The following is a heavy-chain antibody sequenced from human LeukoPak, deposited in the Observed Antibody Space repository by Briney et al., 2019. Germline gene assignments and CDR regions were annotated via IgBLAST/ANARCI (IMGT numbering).Heavy chain of an antibody. V-gene: IGHV7-4-1*02. J-gene: IGHJ5*02. Sequence: ASVKVSCKASGYTFTSYAMNWVRQAPGQGLEWMGWINTNTGNPTYAQGFTGRFVFSLDTSVSTAYLQISSLKAEDTAVYYCARDPAGCYTSCKKPTTNWFDPWGQGTLVTVSS. CDR3: ARDPAGCYTSCKKPTTNWFDP. D-gene: IGHD2-2*01. CDR2: INTNTGNP. CDR1: GYTFTSYA.